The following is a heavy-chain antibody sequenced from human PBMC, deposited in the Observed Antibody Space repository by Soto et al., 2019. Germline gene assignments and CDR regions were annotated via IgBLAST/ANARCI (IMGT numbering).Heavy chain of an antibody. D-gene: IGHD5-12*01. V-gene: IGHV3-23*01. CDR2: ITESGGGT. Sequence: EEQLLQSGGGLVQPGGSLRLSCTASGFTFSSYAMSWVRQAPGQGLEWVSAITESGGGTYYADSVKGRFTISRDNSKNTLYLQMNSLRDEDTALYYCAKDWSIVAGWGQGTLVTVSS. CDR3: AKDWSIVAG. J-gene: IGHJ4*02. CDR1: GFTFSSYA.